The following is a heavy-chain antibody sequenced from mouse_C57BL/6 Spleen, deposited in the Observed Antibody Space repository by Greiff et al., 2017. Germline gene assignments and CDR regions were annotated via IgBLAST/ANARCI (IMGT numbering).Heavy chain of an antibody. V-gene: IGHV1-15*01. D-gene: IGHD2-3*01. CDR3: VLARWLLRGDYAMGY. CDR2: IDPETGGT. J-gene: IGHJ4*01. CDR1: GYTFTDYE. Sequence: SGAELVRPGASVTLSCKASGYTFTDYEMHWVKQTPVHGLEWIGAIDPETGGTAYNQKFKGKAILTADKSSSTAYMELRSLTSEDSAVYYCVLARWLLRGDYAMGYWGKGTSVTVAS.